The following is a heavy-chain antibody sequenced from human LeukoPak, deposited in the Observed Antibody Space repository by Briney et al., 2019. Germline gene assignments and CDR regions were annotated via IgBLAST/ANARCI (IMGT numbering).Heavy chain of an antibody. CDR3: ARERDKAMVDY. CDR2: INHSGST. CDR1: GGSFSGYY. V-gene: IGHV4-34*01. J-gene: IGHJ4*02. D-gene: IGHD5-18*01. Sequence: PSETLSLTCAVYGGSFSGYYWSWLRQPPGKGLEWIGEINHSGSTNYNPSLKSRVTISVDMSKNQFSLKLSSVTAADTAVYYCARERDKAMVDYWGQGTLVTVSS.